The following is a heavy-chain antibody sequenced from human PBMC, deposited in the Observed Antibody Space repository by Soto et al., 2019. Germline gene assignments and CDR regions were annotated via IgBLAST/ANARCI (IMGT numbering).Heavy chain of an antibody. CDR3: ARGADGDYFDF. D-gene: IGHD3-16*01. CDR2: ISYSGDT. V-gene: IGHV4-59*01. CDR1: VGSISSDY. J-gene: IGHJ4*02. Sequence: PSETLSLTCTVSVGSISSDYWSWIRQPPGKGLEWIGRISYSGDTHYNPSLRRRVTISADTSKNKFSLKLSSVTAADTAVYYCARGADGDYFDFWGQGTLLTVSS.